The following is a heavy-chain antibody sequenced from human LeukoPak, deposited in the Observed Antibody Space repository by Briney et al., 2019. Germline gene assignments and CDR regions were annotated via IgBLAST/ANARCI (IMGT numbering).Heavy chain of an antibody. CDR2: KYYRSKWCN. J-gene: IGHJ6*02. CDR3: VRDPHGRGMDV. Sequence: SQTLSLTCALSGDSFSSNSAAWHWLRQSPSRGVEWLGSKYYRSKWCNDYAVSVKSRITINPDTSKNQFSLQLNSVTPEDTAVYYCVRDPHGRGMDVWGQGTTVTVSS. D-gene: IGHD4-17*01. CDR1: GDSFSSNSAA. V-gene: IGHV6-1*01.